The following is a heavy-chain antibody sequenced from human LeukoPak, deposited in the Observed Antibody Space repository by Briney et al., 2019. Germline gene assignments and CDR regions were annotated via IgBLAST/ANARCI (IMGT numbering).Heavy chain of an antibody. J-gene: IGHJ5*02. V-gene: IGHV7-4-1*02. Sequence: ASVNVSCKASGYTFTSYAMNWVRQAPGQGLEWMGWINTNTGNPTYAQGCTGRVLFSLDTSVSTAYLQISSAKADDTAVYYCARPGSGWYRNWFDPWGQGTLVTVSS. CDR1: GYTFTSYA. CDR3: ARPGSGWYRNWFDP. CDR2: INTNTGNP. D-gene: IGHD6-19*01.